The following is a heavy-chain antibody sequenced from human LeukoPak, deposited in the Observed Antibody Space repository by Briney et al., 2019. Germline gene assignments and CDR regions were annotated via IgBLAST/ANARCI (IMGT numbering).Heavy chain of an antibody. CDR2: INPNSGGT. J-gene: IGHJ3*02. Sequence: ASVKVSCKASGYTFTGYSMHWVRQAPGQGLEWMGWINPNSGGTNYAQKFQGRVTMTRDTSISTAYMELSRLRSDDTAVYYCAGDIGIAARPRSAFDIWGQGTMVTVSS. CDR1: GYTFTGYS. D-gene: IGHD6-6*01. V-gene: IGHV1-2*02. CDR3: AGDIGIAARPRSAFDI.